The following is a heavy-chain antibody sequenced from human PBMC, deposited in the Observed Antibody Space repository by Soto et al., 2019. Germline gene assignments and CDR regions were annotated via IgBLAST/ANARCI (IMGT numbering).Heavy chain of an antibody. Sequence: QLQLQESGPGLVKPSETLSLTCAVSGASISRGGFHWGWIRQPPGQGLEWIGSLYSGSTYYNPSLKSRVTISADTSKNQFSPTLSSVTAADTAVYYCARRGSGHTFDYWGQGTLVTVSS. CDR1: GASISRGGFH. V-gene: IGHV4-39*01. D-gene: IGHD3-10*01. J-gene: IGHJ4*02. CDR2: LYSGST. CDR3: ARRGSGHTFDY.